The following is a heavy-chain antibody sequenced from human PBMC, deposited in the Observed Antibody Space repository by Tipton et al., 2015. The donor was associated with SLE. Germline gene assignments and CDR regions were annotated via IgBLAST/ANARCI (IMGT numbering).Heavy chain of an antibody. Sequence: TLSLTCSVSGGSISSNYWIWIRQPPGKGLEWIGYISDGGGTNHNPSLKSRVTISVDPAKNQFSLKLTSVTAADTAVYYCARGMLTWRGAIVGVDVWGQGTRVNVSS. V-gene: IGHV4-59*08. CDR1: GGSISSNY. D-gene: IGHD2-8*01. CDR3: ARGMLTWRGAIVGVDV. J-gene: IGHJ6*02. CDR2: ISDGGGT.